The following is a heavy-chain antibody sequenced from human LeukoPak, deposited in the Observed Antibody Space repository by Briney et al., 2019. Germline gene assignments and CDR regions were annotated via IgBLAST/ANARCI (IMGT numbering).Heavy chain of an antibody. CDR2: ISWNSGSI. V-gene: IGHV3-9*03. Sequence: GRSLRLSCAASGFTFDDYAMHWVRQAPGKGLEWVSGISWNSGSIGYADSVEGRFTISRDNAKNSLYLQMNSLRAEDMALYYCAKELAPKSSSGYYEAAFDIWGQGTMVTVSS. J-gene: IGHJ3*02. D-gene: IGHD3-22*01. CDR1: GFTFDDYA. CDR3: AKELAPKSSSGYYEAAFDI.